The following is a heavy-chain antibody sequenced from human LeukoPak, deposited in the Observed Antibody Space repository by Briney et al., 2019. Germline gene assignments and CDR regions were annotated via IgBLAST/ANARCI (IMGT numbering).Heavy chain of an antibody. Sequence: PSETLSLTCAVSGYSISSGYYWGWIRQPPGKGLEWIGSIYHSGSTYYNPSLKSRVTISVDTSKNQFSLKLSSVTAADTAVYYCARDSATAMVTYWGQGTLVTVSS. CDR2: IYHSGST. V-gene: IGHV4-38-2*02. CDR1: GYSISSGYY. D-gene: IGHD5-18*01. J-gene: IGHJ4*02. CDR3: ARDSATAMVTY.